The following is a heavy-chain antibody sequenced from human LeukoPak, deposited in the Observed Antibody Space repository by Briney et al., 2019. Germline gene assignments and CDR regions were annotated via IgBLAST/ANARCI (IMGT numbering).Heavy chain of an antibody. CDR1: GYTFTSYY. J-gene: IGHJ5*02. CDR3: ARGPPTSSNWFDP. Sequence: ASVKVSCKASGYTFTSYYLHWVRQAPGQGLEWMGIINPSGGSTNYAQKFQGRVTMTRDTSTSTVSMELSCLRSDDTAVYYCARGPPTSSNWFDPWGQGTLVTVSS. CDR2: INPSGGST. V-gene: IGHV1-46*01.